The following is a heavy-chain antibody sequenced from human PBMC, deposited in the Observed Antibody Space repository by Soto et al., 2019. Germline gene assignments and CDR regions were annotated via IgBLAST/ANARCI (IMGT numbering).Heavy chain of an antibody. CDR3: ARSLRSDSSGYYYVNWFDP. V-gene: IGHV4-30-4*01. Sequence: NPSETLSLTCTVSGGSISSGDYYWSWIRQPPGKGLEWIGYIYYSGITYYNPSLKSRVTISVDTSKNQFSLKLSSVTAADTAVYHCARSLRSDSSGYYYVNWFDPWGQGTLVTVSS. CDR1: GGSISSGDYY. J-gene: IGHJ5*02. D-gene: IGHD3-22*01. CDR2: IYYSGIT.